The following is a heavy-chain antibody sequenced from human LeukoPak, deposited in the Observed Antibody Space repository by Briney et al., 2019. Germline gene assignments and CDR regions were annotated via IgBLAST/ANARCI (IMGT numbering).Heavy chain of an antibody. V-gene: IGHV4-59*12. Sequence: PSETLSLTCTVSGVSISSYYWSWIRQPPGKGLEWIGYIYHSGSTNSNPSLKSRVTMSVDTSKNQFSLKLSSVTAADTAVYYCARGQGCRPATVKRHFDYWGQGTLVTVSS. CDR2: IYHSGST. CDR3: ARGQGCRPATVKRHFDY. J-gene: IGHJ4*02. CDR1: GVSISSYY. D-gene: IGHD4-17*01.